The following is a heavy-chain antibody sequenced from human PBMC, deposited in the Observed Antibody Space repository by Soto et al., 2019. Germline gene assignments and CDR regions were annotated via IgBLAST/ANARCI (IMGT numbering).Heavy chain of an antibody. CDR2: ISAYNGNT. CDR1: GYTFTSYG. Sequence: ASVKVSCKASGYTFTSYGISWVRQAPGQGLEWMGWISAYNGNTNYAQKLQGRVTMTTDTSTSTAYMELRSLRSDDTAVYYCARDREGYYGSGSYYNYWGQGTLVTVSS. J-gene: IGHJ4*02. V-gene: IGHV1-18*01. CDR3: ARDREGYYGSGSYYNY. D-gene: IGHD3-10*01.